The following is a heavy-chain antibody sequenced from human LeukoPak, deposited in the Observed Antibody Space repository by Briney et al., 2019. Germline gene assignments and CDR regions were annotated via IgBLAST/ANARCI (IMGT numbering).Heavy chain of an antibody. Sequence: WASVKVSCKTSADIFSSYAINWVRQAPGQGLEWMGRIIPLTGVVNYGQKLQTRVTISADKSTSTAYMEVSSLRFEGTAVYFCARERRCSAGSCYAADLDSWGQGTLVTVSS. V-gene: IGHV1-69*04. CDR2: IIPLTGVV. CDR1: ADIFSSYA. J-gene: IGHJ4*02. D-gene: IGHD2-15*01. CDR3: ARERRCSAGSCYAADLDS.